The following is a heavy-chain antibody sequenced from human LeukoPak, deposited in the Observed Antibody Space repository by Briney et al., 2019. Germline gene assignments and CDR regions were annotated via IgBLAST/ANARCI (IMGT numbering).Heavy chain of an antibody. D-gene: IGHD3-16*01. V-gene: IGHV1-8*01. J-gene: IGHJ5*02. CDR3: ARAFSCGWGGTWFAP. CDR1: GYTFTSYD. CDR2: MNPNSGNT. Sequence: ASVKVSCKASGYTFTSYDINWVRQATGQGLEWMGWMNPNSGNTGYAQKFQGRVTMTRNTSISTAYMELSSLRSEDTAVYYCARAFSCGWGGTWFAPWGQGTLVTVSS.